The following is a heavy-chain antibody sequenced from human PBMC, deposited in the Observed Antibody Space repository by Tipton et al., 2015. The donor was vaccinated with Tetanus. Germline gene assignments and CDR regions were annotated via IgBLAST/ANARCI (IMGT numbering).Heavy chain of an antibody. D-gene: IGHD2-15*01. CDR3: ARGADCSGGSCYSGDFDY. CDR1: GFSFSSYG. V-gene: IGHV3-33*01. J-gene: IGHJ4*02. CDR2: IWYDGSDR. Sequence: SGFSFSSYGMHWVRQAPGKGLEWVSVIWYDGSDRYYADSVKGRFTISRDNSKNMLYLQMNSLRAEDTAVYYCARGADCSGGSCYSGDFDYWGQGTLVTVSS.